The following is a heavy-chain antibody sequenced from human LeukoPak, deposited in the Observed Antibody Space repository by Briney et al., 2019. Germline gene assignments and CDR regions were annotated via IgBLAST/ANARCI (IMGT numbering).Heavy chain of an antibody. CDR3: AKKGGSSGRYDYLDY. CDR1: GFTFSCCA. Sequence: HTGGSLRLSCAASGFTFSCCAIHWVRQAPGRGLEWVAVISSDENTKFYADSVKGRFTVYRDNSKKTVWLQMNSLRAEDTAVYYCAKKGGSSGRYDYLDYWGQGTLVTVSS. CDR2: ISSDENTK. V-gene: IGHV3-30-3*02. J-gene: IGHJ4*02. D-gene: IGHD6-19*01.